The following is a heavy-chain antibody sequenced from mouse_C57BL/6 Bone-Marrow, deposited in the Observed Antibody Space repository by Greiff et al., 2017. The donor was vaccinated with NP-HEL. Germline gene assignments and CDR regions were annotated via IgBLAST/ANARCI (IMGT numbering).Heavy chain of an antibody. CDR3: ARGSSGYVRYYAMDY. CDR2: INPSNGGT. CDR1: GYTFTSYW. D-gene: IGHD3-2*02. V-gene: IGHV1-53*01. J-gene: IGHJ4*01. Sequence: QVQLKQPGTELVKPGASVKLSCKASGYTFTSYWMHWVKQRPGQGLEWIGNINPSNGGTNYNEKFKSKATLTVDKSSSTAYMQLSSLTSEDSAVYYCARGSSGYVRYYAMDYWGQGTSVTVSS.